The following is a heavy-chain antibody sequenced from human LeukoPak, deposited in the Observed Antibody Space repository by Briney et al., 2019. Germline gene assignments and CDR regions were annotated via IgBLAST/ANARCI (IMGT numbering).Heavy chain of an antibody. J-gene: IGHJ3*02. D-gene: IGHD5-24*01. CDR1: GGSISSYY. V-gene: IGHV4-59*08. CDR2: IYYSGST. Sequence: PSETLSLTCTVSGGSISSYYWSWIRQPPGKGLECIGYIYYSGSTNYNPSLKSRVTISVDTSKNQFSLKLSSVTAADTAVYYCARHGRSDWRDGDDAFDIWGQGTMVTVSS. CDR3: ARHGRSDWRDGDDAFDI.